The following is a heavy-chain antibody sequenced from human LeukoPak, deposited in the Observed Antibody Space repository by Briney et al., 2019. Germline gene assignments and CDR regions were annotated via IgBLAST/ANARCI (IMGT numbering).Heavy chain of an antibody. CDR2: IKQDGSEK. V-gene: IGHV3-7*01. CDR3: ARDSAGNDY. D-gene: IGHD6-13*01. CDR1: GFTFSTYW. Sequence: GGSLRLSCAASGFTFSTYWMGWVRQAPGKGLEWVANIKQDGSEKYYVDSVKGRFTISRDNAKNSLYLQMNSLRAEDTAMYYCARDSAGNDYWGQGTLVTVSS. J-gene: IGHJ4*02.